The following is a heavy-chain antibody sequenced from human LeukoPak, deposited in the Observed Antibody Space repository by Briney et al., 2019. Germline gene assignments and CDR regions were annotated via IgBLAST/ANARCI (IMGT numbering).Heavy chain of an antibody. Sequence: GGSLRLSCAASGFTFSSYAMSWVRQAPGKGLEWVSAISGSGDSTYYGDSVKGRFTISRDNSKSTLYLQMNSLRAEDTAVYYCARDGSKAVAGIFDYWGQGTLVTVSS. J-gene: IGHJ4*02. V-gene: IGHV3-23*01. CDR2: ISGSGDST. CDR3: ARDGSKAVAGIFDY. CDR1: GFTFSSYA. D-gene: IGHD6-19*01.